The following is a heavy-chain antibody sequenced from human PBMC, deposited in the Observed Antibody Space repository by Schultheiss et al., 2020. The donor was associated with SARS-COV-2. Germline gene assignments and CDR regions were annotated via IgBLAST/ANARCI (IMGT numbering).Heavy chain of an antibody. D-gene: IGHD3-10*01. CDR3: ARSTYYYGSGSYYPSLYDY. V-gene: IGHV1-2*02. CDR2: INPNSGGT. Sequence: ASVKVSCKASGYTFTGYYMHWVRQAPGQGLEWMGWINPNSGGTNYAQKFQGRVTITADESTSTAYMELSSLRSEDTALYYCARSTYYYGSGSYYPSLYDYWGQGTLVTVSS. CDR1: GYTFTGYY. J-gene: IGHJ4*02.